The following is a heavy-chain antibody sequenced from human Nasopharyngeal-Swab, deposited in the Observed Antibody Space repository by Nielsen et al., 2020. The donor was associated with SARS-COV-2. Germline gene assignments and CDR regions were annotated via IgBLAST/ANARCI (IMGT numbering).Heavy chain of an antibody. CDR2: ISYGGSNK. J-gene: IGHJ4*02. V-gene: IGHV3-30-3*01. Sequence: GGSLRLSCAASGFTFSRYTMHWVRQAPGKGLEWVAVISYGGSNKYYADSVKGRFTISRDISKNTLNLQMNSLRAEDTAVFYCASTPLDSSGYYYAFHYWGRGTLVTVSS. CDR3: ASTPLDSSGYYYAFHY. CDR1: GFTFSRYT. D-gene: IGHD3-22*01.